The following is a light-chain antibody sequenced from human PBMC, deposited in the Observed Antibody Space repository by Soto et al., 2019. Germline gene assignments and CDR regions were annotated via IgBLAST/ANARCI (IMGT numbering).Light chain of an antibody. J-gene: IGKJ1*01. CDR2: GAS. CDR1: QSVSSN. Sequence: EIVMTHSPATLSVSPGERATLSCRASQSVSSNLAWYQQKPGQAPRLLIYGASTRATGIPARFSGSGSGTEFTLTISSLQSEDFAVYYCQQYNNWPGTFGQGTKVDI. V-gene: IGKV3-15*01. CDR3: QQYNNWPGT.